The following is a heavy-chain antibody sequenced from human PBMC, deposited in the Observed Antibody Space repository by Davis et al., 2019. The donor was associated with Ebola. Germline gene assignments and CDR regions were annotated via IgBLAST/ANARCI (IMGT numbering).Heavy chain of an antibody. D-gene: IGHD4-17*01. CDR3: APTTGWNYFDS. J-gene: IGHJ4*02. Sequence: GESLKISCAASGFTFSSYGMHWVRQAPGKGLERVAVISYDGSNKYYADSVKGRFTISRDNSKNTLYLQMDSLRAEDTAVYYCAPTTGWNYFDSWGQGTLVTVSS. CDR1: GFTFSSYG. V-gene: IGHV3-30*03. CDR2: ISYDGSNK.